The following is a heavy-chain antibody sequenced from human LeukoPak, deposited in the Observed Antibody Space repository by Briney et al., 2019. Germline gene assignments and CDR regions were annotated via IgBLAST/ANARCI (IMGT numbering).Heavy chain of an antibody. D-gene: IGHD2-8*01. Sequence: GGSLRLSCAASGFTFSSYSMNWVRQAPGEGLEWVSYISSLSGTIYYADSVKGRFTISRDNAKNTLYLQMNSLRAEDTAVYYCARAYNDIVLMVYEDYYMDVWGKGTTVTVSS. CDR2: ISSLSGTI. V-gene: IGHV3-48*04. CDR1: GFTFSSYS. CDR3: ARAYNDIVLMVYEDYYMDV. J-gene: IGHJ6*03.